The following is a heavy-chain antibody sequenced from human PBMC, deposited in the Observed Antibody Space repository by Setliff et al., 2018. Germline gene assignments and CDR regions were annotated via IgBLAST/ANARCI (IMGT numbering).Heavy chain of an antibody. D-gene: IGHD2-2*01. J-gene: IGHJ5*02. V-gene: IGHV4-34*01. CDR2: INHTGST. CDR1: GGSFSGYY. CDR3: ARGYCSSPSCFFAGWFDP. Sequence: PSETLSLTCAVYGGSFSGYYWSWIRQPPGKGLERIGEINHTGSTNYSPSLKSRVTISVDTSKNQFSLKLTSVTAADTAVYYCARGYCSSPSCFFAGWFDPWGQGTLVTVSS.